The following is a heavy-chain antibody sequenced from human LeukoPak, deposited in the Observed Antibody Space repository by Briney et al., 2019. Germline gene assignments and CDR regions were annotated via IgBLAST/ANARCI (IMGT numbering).Heavy chain of an antibody. CDR2: ISETGGST. V-gene: IGHV3-23*01. CDR3: ASIQTMTNHY. CDR1: GFTFSSCA. Sequence: GVSLRLSCAASGFTFSSCAMSWVRQAPGKGLEWVSGISETGGSTYYADSVRGRFTISRDNSKNTLFLQMNSLRVEDTAVYYCASIQTMTNHYWGQGTLVTVSS. D-gene: IGHD3-22*01. J-gene: IGHJ4*02.